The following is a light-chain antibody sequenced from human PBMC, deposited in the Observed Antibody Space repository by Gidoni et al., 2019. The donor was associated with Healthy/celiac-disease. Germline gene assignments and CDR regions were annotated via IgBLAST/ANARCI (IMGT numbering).Light chain of an antibody. J-gene: IGKJ5*01. CDR2: EAS. Sequence: ELVLTQSPATLSLSPGERATLSCRASQSFRRYLAWSQQKPGEAPSLLIDEASNRATGIPARFRGRGFGTDFTLNISRLEAEDFAVYYWQQRSNWPMTFGQGTRVEIK. V-gene: IGKV3-11*01. CDR3: QQRSNWPMT. CDR1: QSFRRY.